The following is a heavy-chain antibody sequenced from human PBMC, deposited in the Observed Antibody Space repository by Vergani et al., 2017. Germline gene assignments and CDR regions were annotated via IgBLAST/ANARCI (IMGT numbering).Heavy chain of an antibody. D-gene: IGHD1-1*01. J-gene: IGHJ4*02. CDR3: ARDLGRYDYFDY. CDR1: GGSISRGSYY. V-gene: IGHV4-61*02. CDR2: IYTSGST. Sequence: QVQLQESGPGLVKPSQTLSLTCTVSGGSISRGSYYWSWIRQPAGKGLEWIGRIYTSGSTNYSPSLKSRVTMSVDTSKNQFSLKLSSVTAADTAVYYCARDLGRYDYFDYWGQGTRVAVSS.